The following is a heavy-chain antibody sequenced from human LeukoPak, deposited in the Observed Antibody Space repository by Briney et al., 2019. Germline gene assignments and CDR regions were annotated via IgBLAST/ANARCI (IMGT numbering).Heavy chain of an antibody. CDR2: IYYSGST. D-gene: IGHD6-13*01. Sequence: PSETLSLTCTVSGGSISSYYWSWIRQPPGKGLEWIGYIYYSGSTNYNPSLKSRVTISVDTSKNQFSLKLSSVTAADTAVYYCARINNLAAADYWGQGTLVTVSS. CDR1: GGSISSYY. V-gene: IGHV4-59*01. CDR3: ARINNLAAADY. J-gene: IGHJ4*02.